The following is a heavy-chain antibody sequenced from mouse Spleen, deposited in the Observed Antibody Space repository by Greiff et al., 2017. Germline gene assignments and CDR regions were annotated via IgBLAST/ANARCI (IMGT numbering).Heavy chain of an antibody. Sequence: VKLVESGPGLVQPSQSLSITCTVSGFSLTSYGVHWVRQSPGKGLEWLGVIWSGGSTDYNAAFISRLSISKDNSKSQVFFKMNSLQADDTAIYYCARTSYDYDDAAWFAYWGQGTLVTVSA. V-gene: IGHV2-2*01. CDR2: IWSGGST. J-gene: IGHJ3*01. CDR1: GFSLTSYG. D-gene: IGHD2-4*01. CDR3: ARTSYDYDDAAWFAY.